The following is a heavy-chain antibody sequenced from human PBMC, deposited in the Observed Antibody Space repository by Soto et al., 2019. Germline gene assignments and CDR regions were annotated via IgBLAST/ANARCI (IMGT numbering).Heavy chain of an antibody. V-gene: IGHV4-30-4*01. J-gene: IGHJ4*02. D-gene: IGHD3-16*01. Sequence: SETLSLTCTVSGGSISSGDYYWSWIRQPPGKGLEWIGYIYYSGSTYYNPSLKSRVTISVDTSKNQFSLKLSSVTAADTAVYYCARALRLRHPPFDYRGQGTLVTVSS. CDR3: ARALRLRHPPFDY. CDR2: IYYSGST. CDR1: GGSISSGDYY.